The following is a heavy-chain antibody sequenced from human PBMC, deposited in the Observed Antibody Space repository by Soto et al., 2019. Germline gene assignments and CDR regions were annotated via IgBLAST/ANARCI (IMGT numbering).Heavy chain of an antibody. D-gene: IGHD3-3*01. CDR3: ARDPPAGDFWSGYYPKYNWFDP. CDR1: GYTFTSYG. V-gene: IGHV1-18*01. Sequence: GASVKVSCKASGYTFTSYGISWVRQAPGQRLEWMGWISAYNGNTNYAQKLQGRVTMTTDTSTSTAYMELRSLRSDDTAVYYCARDPPAGDFWSGYYPKYNWFDPWGQGTLVTVSS. J-gene: IGHJ5*02. CDR2: ISAYNGNT.